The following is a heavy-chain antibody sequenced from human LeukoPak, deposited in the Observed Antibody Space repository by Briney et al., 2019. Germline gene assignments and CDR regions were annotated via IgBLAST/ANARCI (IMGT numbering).Heavy chain of an antibody. D-gene: IGHD1-1*01. J-gene: IGHJ4*01. CDR2: IIPIFGTA. CDR3: ARVDNWNDSTFDY. CDR1: GGTFSSYA. V-gene: IGHV1-69*06. Sequence: SVKVSCKASGGTFSSYAISWVRQAPGQGLEWMGGIIPIFGTANYAQKFQGRVTITADKSTSTAYMELSSLRSEDTAVYYCARVDNWNDSTFDYWGQGTLVTVSS.